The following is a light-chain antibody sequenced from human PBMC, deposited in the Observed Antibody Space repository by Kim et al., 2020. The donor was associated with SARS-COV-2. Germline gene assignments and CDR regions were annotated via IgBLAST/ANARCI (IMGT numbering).Light chain of an antibody. CDR1: NIGSKS. J-gene: IGLJ2*01. CDR3: QVWDSSSVV. V-gene: IGLV3-21*04. Sequence: SYELTQPPSVSVAPGKTARITCGGNNIGSKSVHWYQQKPGQAPVLVIYYDSDRPSGIPERFSGSNSGNTATLTISRVEVGDEADYYCQVWDSSSVVFGGG. CDR2: YDS.